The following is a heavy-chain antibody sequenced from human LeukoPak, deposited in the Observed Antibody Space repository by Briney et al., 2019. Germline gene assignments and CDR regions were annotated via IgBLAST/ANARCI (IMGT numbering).Heavy chain of an antibody. D-gene: IGHD1-26*01. CDR1: GYTFTSYY. J-gene: IGHJ3*02. CDR2: INPSGGST. CDR3: AREKVGAMAFDI. Sequence: GASVKVSCKASGYTFTSYYMHWVRKAPGQGLEWMGIINPSGGSTSYAQKFQGRVTMTRDTSTSTVYMELSSLRSEDTAVYFCAREKVGAMAFDIWGQGTMVTVSS. V-gene: IGHV1-46*01.